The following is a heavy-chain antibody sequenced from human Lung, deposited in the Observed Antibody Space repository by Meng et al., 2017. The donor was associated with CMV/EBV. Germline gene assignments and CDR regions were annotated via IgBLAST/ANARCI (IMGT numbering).Heavy chain of an antibody. J-gene: IGHJ3*02. V-gene: IGHV3-48*03. CDR3: ARVGAGGAFNI. D-gene: IGHD3-16*01. CDR1: GFIFSNYD. Sequence: SCEASGFIFSNYDMNWVRQAPGKGLEWVSYISRSGRNAIYYADSVRGRSTISRHRAKNSLYLQLNSLRAEDMAVYYCARVGAGGAFNIWGQGPL. CDR2: ISRSGRNAI.